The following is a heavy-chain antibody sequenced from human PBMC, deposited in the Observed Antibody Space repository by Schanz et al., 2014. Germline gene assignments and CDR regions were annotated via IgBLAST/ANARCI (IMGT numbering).Heavy chain of an antibody. CDR3: AKAGSGWSTAGYYY. D-gene: IGHD6-19*01. CDR2: ISFDGRNT. Sequence: QVQLVESGGGLVKPGGSLRLSCAASGITLSGYGLHWVRQAPGKGLEWVGFISFDGRNTGYAHSVKGRFTISRDNSKNTVNLQMNSLRAEDTAVYYCAKAGSGWSTAGYYYWGQGTLGAVSS. CDR1: GITLSGYG. V-gene: IGHV3-30*18. J-gene: IGHJ4*02.